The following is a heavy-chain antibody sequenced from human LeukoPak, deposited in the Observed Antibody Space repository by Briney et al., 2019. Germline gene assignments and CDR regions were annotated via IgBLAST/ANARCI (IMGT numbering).Heavy chain of an antibody. Sequence: SVKVSCSTSGGTFNNSAISWVRHAPGQGLEWLGGIMPLFGTAGYAQKFQARVTITKDESTRTVYLWLTRLRSYDTAVYYCARDVHGDDGSGWFDPWGQGTLVSVSS. J-gene: IGHJ5*02. CDR1: GGTFNNSA. CDR3: ARDVHGDDGSGWFDP. V-gene: IGHV1-69*05. CDR2: IMPLFGTA. D-gene: IGHD2-21*02.